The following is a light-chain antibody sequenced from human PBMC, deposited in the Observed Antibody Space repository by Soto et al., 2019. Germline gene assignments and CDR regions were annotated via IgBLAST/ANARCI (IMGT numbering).Light chain of an antibody. CDR3: QQYGSSVFS. CDR1: QSVSSSF. Sequence: DIVLTQSPGTLSLSPWERATLSCRASQSVSSSFLAWYQQKPGQAPRLLIYAASRRATGIPDRLSGSGSGTDFTLTISRLEPEDFAVYYCQQYGSSVFSFGPGTKVDI. V-gene: IGKV3-20*01. J-gene: IGKJ3*01. CDR2: AAS.